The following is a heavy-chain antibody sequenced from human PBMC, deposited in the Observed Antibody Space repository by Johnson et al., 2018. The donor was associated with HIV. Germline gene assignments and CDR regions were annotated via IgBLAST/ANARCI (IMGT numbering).Heavy chain of an antibody. CDR2: IKRSTDAGST. CDR1: AFTFSNAW. V-gene: IGHV3-15*01. J-gene: IGHJ3*02. CDR3: ARNPDIVWYYYDSSGYVFDI. Sequence: VQLVESGGGSAQPGASLTLSPPASAFTFSNAWMSWVRQVPGEGLEWVGRIKRSTDAGSTDYATPVQGRSTISRDVSKNTLYLQMNSLRAEDTAVYYCARNPDIVWYYYDSSGYVFDIWGQGTMVTVSS. D-gene: IGHD3-22*01.